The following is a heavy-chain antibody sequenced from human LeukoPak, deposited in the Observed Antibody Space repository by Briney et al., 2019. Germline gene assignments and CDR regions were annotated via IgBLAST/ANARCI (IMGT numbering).Heavy chain of an antibody. CDR3: ARKTGSYYYFDS. CDR1: GFTFSSYW. CDR2: INSDGSST. Sequence: GGSLRLSCAASGFTFSSYWMHWDRQAPGKGLVWVSRINSDGSSTSYADSVKGRFTISRDNAKNTLYLQMNSLRAEDTAVYYCARKTGSYYYFDSWGQGTLVTVSS. D-gene: IGHD1-26*01. J-gene: IGHJ4*02. V-gene: IGHV3-74*01.